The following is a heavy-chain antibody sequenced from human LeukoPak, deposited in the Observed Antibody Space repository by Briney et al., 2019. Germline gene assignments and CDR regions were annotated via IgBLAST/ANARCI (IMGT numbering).Heavy chain of an antibody. CDR3: ATRYSSGWYYYYYGMDV. CDR2: IYSGGST. J-gene: IGHJ6*02. V-gene: IGHV3-53*01. D-gene: IGHD6-19*01. Sequence: GGSLRLSCAASGFTVSSNYMSWVRQAPGKGPEWVSVIYSGGSTYYADSVKGRFTISRDNSKNTLYLQMNSLRAEDTAVYYCATRYSSGWYYYYYGMDVWGQGTTVTVSS. CDR1: GFTVSSNY.